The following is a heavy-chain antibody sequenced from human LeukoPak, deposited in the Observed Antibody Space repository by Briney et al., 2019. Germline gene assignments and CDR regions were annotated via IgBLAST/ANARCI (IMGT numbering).Heavy chain of an antibody. CDR3: ARAAAGTGGFDY. CDR2: ISSSSSYI. CDR1: GFTFSSYS. D-gene: IGHD6-13*01. J-gene: IGHJ4*02. Sequence: GGSLRLSCAASGFTFSSYSMNWVRQAPGKGLEWVSSISSSSSYIYYADSVKGRFTISRDNAKNSLYLQMNSLRAEDTAVCYCARAAAGTGGFDYWGQGTLVTVSS. V-gene: IGHV3-21*01.